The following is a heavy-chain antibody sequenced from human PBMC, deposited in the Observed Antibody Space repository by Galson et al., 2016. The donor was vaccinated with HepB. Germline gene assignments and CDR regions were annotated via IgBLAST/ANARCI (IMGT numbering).Heavy chain of an antibody. J-gene: IGHJ4*02. Sequence: SLRLSCAASGFTFSSYGMHWVRQAPGRGLEWMAGICYDGINKYYGDSVQGRFTISRDNSRNTLFLQMNSLRAEGTAVYYCARGLGGSACFDDWGQGTLVTVSS. CDR1: GFTFSSYG. CDR2: ICYDGINK. D-gene: IGHD6-6*01. V-gene: IGHV3-33*01. CDR3: ARGLGGSACFDD.